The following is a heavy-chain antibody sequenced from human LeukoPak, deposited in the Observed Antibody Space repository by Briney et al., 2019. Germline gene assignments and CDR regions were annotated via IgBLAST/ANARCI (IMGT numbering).Heavy chain of an antibody. CDR1: GFRFSSYA. Sequence: GGSLRLSCAASGFRFSSYAMSWVRHAPGEGLEWVSPISDSGGTTYYADSVKGRFTISRDNSKNTLYLQMNSLRGEDTALYYCAKLIRGYCDSIGCPNCLDSWGRGTLVTVSS. CDR3: AKLIRGYCDSIGCPNCLDS. D-gene: IGHD2-2*01. CDR2: ISDSGGTT. V-gene: IGHV3-23*01. J-gene: IGHJ5*01.